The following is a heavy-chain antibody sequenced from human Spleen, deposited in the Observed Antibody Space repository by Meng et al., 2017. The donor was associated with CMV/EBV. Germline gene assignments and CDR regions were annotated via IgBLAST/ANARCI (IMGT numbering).Heavy chain of an antibody. V-gene: IGHV3-21*01. Sequence: LSLTCAASRFTFRSYSMNWVRQAPGKGLEWVSSISSSSSYIHYADSVKGRFTISRDNAKNSLSLQMNSLKAEDTAVYFCARETWYGGGHAFDIWGQGTMVTVSS. CDR2: ISSSSSYI. CDR1: RFTFRSYS. J-gene: IGHJ3*02. CDR3: ARETWYGGGHAFDI. D-gene: IGHD4-23*01.